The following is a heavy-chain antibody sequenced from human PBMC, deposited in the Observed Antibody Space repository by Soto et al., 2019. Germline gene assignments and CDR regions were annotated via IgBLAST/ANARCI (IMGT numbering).Heavy chain of an antibody. CDR1: GFTFSRYA. CDR3: AKAHAIYYYYGMDV. D-gene: IGHD2-2*01. Sequence: EVQLLESGGGLVQPGGSLRLSCAASGFTFSRYAMSWVRQAPGKGLEWVSSISASGIDTYYADSVKGRFTISRNKSKNPLYLQMNSLRAEDTAVYYCAKAHAIYYYYGMDVWGQGTTVTVSS. CDR2: ISASGIDT. V-gene: IGHV3-23*01. J-gene: IGHJ6*02.